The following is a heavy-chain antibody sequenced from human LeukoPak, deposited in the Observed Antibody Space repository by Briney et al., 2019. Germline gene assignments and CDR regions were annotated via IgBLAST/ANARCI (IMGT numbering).Heavy chain of an antibody. CDR2: IIPIFGTA. V-gene: IGHV1-69*05. CDR1: GGTFSSYA. CDR3: ARAMSIAAAGDFDY. J-gene: IGHJ4*02. D-gene: IGHD6-13*01. Sequence: AASVTVSCKASGGTFSSYAISWVRQAPGQALEWMVGIIPIFGTANYAQKFQGRVTSTTDESTSTAYLELSSLRSEDTAVYYCARAMSIAAAGDFDYWGQGALVTVSS.